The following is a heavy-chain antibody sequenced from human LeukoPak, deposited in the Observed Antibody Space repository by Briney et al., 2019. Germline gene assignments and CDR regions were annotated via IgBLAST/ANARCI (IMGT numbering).Heavy chain of an antibody. D-gene: IGHD3-10*01. V-gene: IGHV3-11*04. CDR3: AKAPAYHGSGSFYYFDN. CDR2: ISSSGDTI. CDR1: GFTSSDYY. J-gene: IGHJ4*02. Sequence: PGGSLRLSCAASGFTSSDYYMSWIRQAPGKGLEWISYISSSGDTIFYADSVKGRFTISRDNAKNSLFLHMNSLRAEDTAVYYCAKAPAYHGSGSFYYFDNWGQGTLVTVSS.